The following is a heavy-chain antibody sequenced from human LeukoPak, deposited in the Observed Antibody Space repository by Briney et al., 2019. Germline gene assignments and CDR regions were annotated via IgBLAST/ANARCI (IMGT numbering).Heavy chain of an antibody. Sequence: SGGSLRLSCAASGFTFSSYWMHWVRQAPGKGLEWVAVISYDGSNKYYADSVKGRFTISRDNSKNTLYLQMNSLRAEDTAVYYCARAGGSYYPTFDYWGQGTLVTVSS. CDR2: ISYDGSNK. V-gene: IGHV3-30-3*01. D-gene: IGHD1-26*01. CDR3: ARAGGSYYPTFDY. J-gene: IGHJ4*02. CDR1: GFTFSSYW.